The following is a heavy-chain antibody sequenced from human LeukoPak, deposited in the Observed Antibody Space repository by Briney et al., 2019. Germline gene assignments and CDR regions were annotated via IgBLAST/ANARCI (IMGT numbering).Heavy chain of an antibody. J-gene: IGHJ4*02. CDR3: TRLPHPDYYDSSGPGDY. CDR1: GFTFSGSA. Sequence: GGSLRLSCAASGFTFSGSAMHWVRQASGKGLEWVGRIRSKANSYATACAASVKGRFTISRDDSKNTAYLQMNSLKTEDTAVYYCTRLPHPDYYDSSGPGDYWGQGTLVTVSS. D-gene: IGHD3-22*01. V-gene: IGHV3-73*01. CDR2: IRSKANSYAT.